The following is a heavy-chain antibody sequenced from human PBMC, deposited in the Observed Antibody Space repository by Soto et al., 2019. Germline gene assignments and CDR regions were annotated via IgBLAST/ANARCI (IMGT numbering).Heavy chain of an antibody. CDR2: IYWDDDK. CDR3: AHSRDGYSWYFDP. D-gene: IGHD5-18*01. CDR1: GFSLSTSGVG. Sequence: QITLKESGPTLVKPTQTLTLTCTFSGFSLSTSGVGVGWIRQPPGKALEWLALIYWDDDKRYSPSLKSRLTISKYTPKTQLVLKITKVDPVNTPTYYCAHSRDGYSWYFDPWGRGPLVTVSS. V-gene: IGHV2-5*02. J-gene: IGHJ2*01.